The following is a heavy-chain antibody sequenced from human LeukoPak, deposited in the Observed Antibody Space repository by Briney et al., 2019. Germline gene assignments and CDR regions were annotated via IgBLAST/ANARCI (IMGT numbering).Heavy chain of an antibody. V-gene: IGHV4-34*01. Sequence: YYWSWIRQPPGKGLEWIGEINHSGSTNYNPSLKSRVTISVDTSKNQFSLKLSSVTAADTAVYYCARGSRGGYSYGLNWFDPWGQGTLVTVSS. D-gene: IGHD5-18*01. CDR3: ARGSRGGYSYGLNWFDP. CDR2: INHSGST. J-gene: IGHJ5*02. CDR1: YY.